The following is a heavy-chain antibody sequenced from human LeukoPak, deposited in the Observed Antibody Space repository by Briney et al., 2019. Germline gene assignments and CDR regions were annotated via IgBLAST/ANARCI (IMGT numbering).Heavy chain of an antibody. D-gene: IGHD2-15*01. J-gene: IGHJ4*02. CDR1: GYTFTSYD. CDR2: MNPNSGNT. Sequence: ASVKVSCKASGYTFTSYDINWVRQATGQGLEWMGWMNPNSGNTGYAQKFQGRVAMTRNTSISTAYMELSSLRSEDTAVYYCARGQEADELLLDYWGQGTLVTVSS. V-gene: IGHV1-8*01. CDR3: ARGQEADELLLDY.